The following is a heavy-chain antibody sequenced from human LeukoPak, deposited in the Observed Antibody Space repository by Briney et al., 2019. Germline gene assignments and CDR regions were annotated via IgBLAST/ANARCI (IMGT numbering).Heavy chain of an antibody. CDR2: IRYDGSNT. CDR3: AKGARPKSYYFDY. V-gene: IGHV3-30*02. J-gene: IGHJ4*02. Sequence: PGGSLRLSCAASGFIFSSYGMHWVRQAPGKGLEWVAFIRYDGSNTYYADSVKGRFTISRDNSKNTLYLQMNSLRAEDTAVYYCAKGARPKSYYFDYWGQGTLVTVSS. CDR1: GFIFSSYG. D-gene: IGHD3-10*01.